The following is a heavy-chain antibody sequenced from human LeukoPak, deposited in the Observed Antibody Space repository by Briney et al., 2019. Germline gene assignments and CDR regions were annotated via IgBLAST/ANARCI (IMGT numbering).Heavy chain of an antibody. D-gene: IGHD5-12*01. Sequence: GASVRVSCKASGYTFTGSYMHWVRQAPGQGLEWMGGIIPIFGTANYAQKFQGRVTITADESTSTAYMELSSLRSEDTAVYYCARGASGYSEFDYWGQGTLVTVSS. J-gene: IGHJ4*02. V-gene: IGHV1-69*13. CDR1: GYTFTGSY. CDR3: ARGASGYSEFDY. CDR2: IIPIFGTA.